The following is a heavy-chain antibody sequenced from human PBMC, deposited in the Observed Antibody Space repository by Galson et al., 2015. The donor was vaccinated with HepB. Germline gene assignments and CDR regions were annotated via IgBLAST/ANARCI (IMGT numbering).Heavy chain of an antibody. Sequence: SVKVSCKASGYTFTSYAMHWVRQAPGQRLEWMGWINAGNGNTKYSQKFQGRVTITRDTSASTAYMELSSLRSEDTAVYYCARDRARTYYDFWSVYNGGGGWGQGTLVTVSS. CDR1: GYTFTSYA. CDR2: INAGNGNT. D-gene: IGHD3-3*01. J-gene: IGHJ4*02. V-gene: IGHV1-3*01. CDR3: ARDRARTYYDFWSVYNGGGG.